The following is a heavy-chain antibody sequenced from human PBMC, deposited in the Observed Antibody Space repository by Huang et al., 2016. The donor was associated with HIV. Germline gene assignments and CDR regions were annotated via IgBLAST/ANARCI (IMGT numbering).Heavy chain of an antibody. Sequence: QIQLMQSGPELKQPGASVKVSCKASGYTFTSYGITWVRQAPGQGPAWMGGISASSGDTEYAQKVQGRVTLTTDTSTNIAYMELRSLRSDDTAKYYCARDPKYHRIGYYRQRRGIDIWGQGTMVIVSS. J-gene: IGHJ3*02. CDR1: GYTFTSYG. V-gene: IGHV1-18*01. CDR3: ARDPKYHRIGYYRQRRGIDI. D-gene: IGHD3-22*01. CDR2: ISASSGDT.